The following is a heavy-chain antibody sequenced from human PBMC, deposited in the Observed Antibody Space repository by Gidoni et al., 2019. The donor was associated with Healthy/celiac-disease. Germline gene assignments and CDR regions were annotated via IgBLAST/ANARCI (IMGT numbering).Heavy chain of an antibody. CDR2: IIPIFGTA. V-gene: IGHV1-69*01. CDR3: ARDLMLERPDYYYGMDV. Sequence: QVQLVQSGAEVKKPGSSVKVSCKASGGTFSSYAISWVRQAPGQGLEWMGGIIPIFGTANYAQKFQGRVTITADESTSTAYMELSSLRSEDTAVYYCARDLMLERPDYYYGMDVWGQGTTVTVSS. D-gene: IGHD1-1*01. CDR1: GGTFSSYA. J-gene: IGHJ6*02.